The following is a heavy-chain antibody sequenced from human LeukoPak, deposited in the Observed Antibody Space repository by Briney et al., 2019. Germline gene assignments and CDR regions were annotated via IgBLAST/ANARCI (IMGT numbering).Heavy chain of an antibody. D-gene: IGHD1-1*01. CDR3: ARGSSWNDLDV. V-gene: IGHV3-48*01. CDR1: GFTFNTYT. Sequence: PGGSLRLYCAASGFTFNTYTMNWVRQAPGKGLEWVSYISGSSGIIDYADSVRGRFTISRDNAKNSLYLQMNSLRAEDTAVYYCARGSSWNDLDVWGQGTTVTVSS. J-gene: IGHJ6*02. CDR2: ISGSSGII.